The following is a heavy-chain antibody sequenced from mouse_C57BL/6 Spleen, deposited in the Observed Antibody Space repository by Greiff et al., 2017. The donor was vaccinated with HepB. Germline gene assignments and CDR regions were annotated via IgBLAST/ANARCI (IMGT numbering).Heavy chain of an antibody. CDR2: ISDGGSYT. CDR1: GFTFSSYA. D-gene: IGHD1-1*01. CDR3: AREGFTTGPVAY. Sequence: EVKLVESGGGLVKPGGSLKLSCAASGFTFSSYAMSWVRQTPEKRLEWVATISDGGSYTYYPDNVKGRFTISRDNAKNKLYLQMSHLKSEDTAMYYCAREGFTTGPVAYWGQGTLVTVAA. J-gene: IGHJ3*01. V-gene: IGHV5-4*01.